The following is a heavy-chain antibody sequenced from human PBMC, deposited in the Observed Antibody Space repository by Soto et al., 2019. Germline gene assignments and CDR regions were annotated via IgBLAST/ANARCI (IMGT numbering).Heavy chain of an antibody. J-gene: IGHJ4*02. V-gene: IGHV1-3*01. Sequence: QVQLVQSGAEVKKPGASVKVSCKASEYTFSDYAIHWVRQAPGQRLEWMGWINAGKGNTKYSHKFQGRVTNTRDTSASTAYMELSSLQSEDTAVYYCVRAAECSGDHCYSPFDYWGQGTLVTVTS. D-gene: IGHD2-15*01. CDR1: EYTFSDYA. CDR3: VRAAECSGDHCYSPFDY. CDR2: INAGKGNT.